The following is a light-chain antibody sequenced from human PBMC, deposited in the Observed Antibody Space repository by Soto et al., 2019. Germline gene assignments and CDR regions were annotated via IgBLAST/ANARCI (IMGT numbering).Light chain of an antibody. CDR3: LQYGSAPRA. CDR1: QSISVRH. V-gene: IGKV3-20*01. CDR2: DTA. J-gene: IGKJ1*01. Sequence: EIVLTQSPGTLSLSPGERATLSCRASQSISVRHLAWYQQKPGQIPRLLIFDTASRAIGIPDRFSGSGSGTDFTLTISRLEPEDFAVDYCLQYGSAPRAFGQGTKVQIK.